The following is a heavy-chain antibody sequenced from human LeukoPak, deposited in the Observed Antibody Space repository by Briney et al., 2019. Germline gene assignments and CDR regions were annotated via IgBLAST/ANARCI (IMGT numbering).Heavy chain of an antibody. Sequence: GGSLRLSCAASGFTFSDHYMDWVRQAPGKGLEWVGRTRNKANSYTTEYAASVKGRFTISRDDSKNSLYLQMNSLKTEDTAVYYCASLYGSGRMWVGPWGQGTLVTVSS. CDR3: ASLYGSGRMWVGP. CDR2: TRNKANSYTT. CDR1: GFTFSDHY. V-gene: IGHV3-72*01. D-gene: IGHD3-10*01. J-gene: IGHJ5*02.